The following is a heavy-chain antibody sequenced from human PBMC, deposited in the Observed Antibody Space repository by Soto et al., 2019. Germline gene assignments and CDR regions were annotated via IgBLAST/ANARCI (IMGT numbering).Heavy chain of an antibody. D-gene: IGHD2-21*01. CDR3: AASCVACGGFNYYGMDV. Sequence: VQLQESGPGLVKPSQTLSLTCTVSGGSISSGGYYWYWIRQHPGKGLEWIGYIYYSGTTYYNPPLKSRVTISVDTSKNQFSLKLSSVTAADTAVYYCAASCVACGGFNYYGMDVWGQGTTVTISS. J-gene: IGHJ6*02. CDR1: GGSISSGGYY. V-gene: IGHV4-31*03. CDR2: IYYSGTT.